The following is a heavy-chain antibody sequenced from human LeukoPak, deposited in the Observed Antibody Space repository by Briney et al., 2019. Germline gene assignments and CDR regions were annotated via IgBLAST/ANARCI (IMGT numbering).Heavy chain of an antibody. J-gene: IGHJ6*03. CDR1: GFTFSSYG. CDR2: IRYDGSNK. D-gene: IGHD5-18*01. V-gene: IGHV3-30*02. Sequence: PGGSLRLSCAASGFTFSSYGMHWVRQAPGKGLEWVAFIRYDGSNKYYADSVKGRFTISRDNSKNTLYLQMNSLRAEDTAVYYCAKEDSYGFLVYYYYMDVWGKGTTVTISS. CDR3: AKEDSYGFLVYYYYMDV.